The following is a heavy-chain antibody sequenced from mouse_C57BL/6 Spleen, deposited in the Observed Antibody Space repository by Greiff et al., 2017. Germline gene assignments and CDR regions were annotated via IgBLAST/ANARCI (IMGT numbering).Heavy chain of an antibody. CDR2: INPNNGGT. CDR1: GYTFTDYY. CDR3: AGYEGRDYFDY. Sequence: EVQLQQSGPELVKPGASVKISCKASGYTFTDYYMNWVKQSPGKSLEWIGDINPNNGGTSYNQKFKGKATLTVDKSSSTAYMELRSLTSEDSAVYYCAGYEGRDYFDYWGQGTTLTVSS. D-gene: IGHD2-14*01. V-gene: IGHV1-26*01. J-gene: IGHJ2*01.